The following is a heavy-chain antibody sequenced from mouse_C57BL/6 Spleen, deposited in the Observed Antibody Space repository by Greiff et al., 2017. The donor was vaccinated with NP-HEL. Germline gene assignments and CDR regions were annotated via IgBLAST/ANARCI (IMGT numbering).Heavy chain of an antibody. V-gene: IGHV5-9*01. D-gene: IGHD5-1*01. Sequence: EVKLMESGGGLVKPGGSLKLSCAASGFTFSSYTMSWVRQTPEKRLEWVATISGGGGNTYYPDSVKGRFTISRDNAKNTMYLQMSSLRSEDTALYYCARLSSVPGYFDYWGQGTTLTVSS. J-gene: IGHJ2*01. CDR1: GFTFSSYT. CDR3: ARLSSVPGYFDY. CDR2: ISGGGGNT.